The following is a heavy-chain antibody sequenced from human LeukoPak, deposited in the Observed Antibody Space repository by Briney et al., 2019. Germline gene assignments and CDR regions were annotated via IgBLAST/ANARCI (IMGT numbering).Heavy chain of an antibody. V-gene: IGHV3-30*02. D-gene: IGHD3-9*01. J-gene: IGHJ4*02. Sequence: PGGSLRLSCAASGFTFSSYGMHWVRQAPGKGLEWVAFIRYDGSNKYYADSVKGRFTISRDNSKNTLYLQMNSLRAEDTAVYYCAKLVLRYFVWLMDYWGQGTLVTVSS. CDR2: IRYDGSNK. CDR3: AKLVLRYFVWLMDY. CDR1: GFTFSSYG.